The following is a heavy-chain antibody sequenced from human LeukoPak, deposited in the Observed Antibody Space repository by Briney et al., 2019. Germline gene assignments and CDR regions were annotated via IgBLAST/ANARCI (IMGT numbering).Heavy chain of an antibody. V-gene: IGHV4-39*01. D-gene: IGHD3-9*01. Sequence: SETLSLTCIVSGDSISSSSYYWGWIRQPPGKGLEWIGSVYSSGSTYYNPSLKTRVTISVDTSKKQFSPSLNYVSAADTAVYYCARPSLQYFDVQPWDVWGKGTTVTISS. CDR3: ARPSLQYFDVQPWDV. CDR2: VYSSGST. CDR1: GDSISSSSYY. J-gene: IGHJ6*04.